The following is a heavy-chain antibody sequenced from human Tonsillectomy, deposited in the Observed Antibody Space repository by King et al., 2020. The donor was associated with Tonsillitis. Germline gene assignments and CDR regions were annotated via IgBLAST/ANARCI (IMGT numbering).Heavy chain of an antibody. CDR3: ARDRGAWELHNGGYYYYYYMDV. Sequence: VQLVESGGGLIQPGGSLRLSCAASGFTVSNNYMSWVRQAQGKGLEWVSVIYSGGSTYYADSVKGRFTISRDNSKNTLYLQMNSLRAEDTALSYCARDRGAWELHNGGYYYYYYMDVWGKGTTVTVSS. CDR1: GFTVSNNY. V-gene: IGHV3-53*01. D-gene: IGHD1-26*01. CDR2: IYSGGST. J-gene: IGHJ6*03.